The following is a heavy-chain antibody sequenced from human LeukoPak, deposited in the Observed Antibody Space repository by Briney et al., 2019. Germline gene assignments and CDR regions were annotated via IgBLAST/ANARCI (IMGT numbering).Heavy chain of an antibody. Sequence: PSETLSLTCTVSGGSISSNFYNWGWHPPAQGLGLVWVTAISGSGGSTYYAGSVKGRFTISRDNSKNTLYRQLKSLRAEDTAAYYCAKDSSSGTYFDYWGQGTLVTVSS. D-gene: IGHD1-26*01. CDR2: ISGSGGST. V-gene: IGHV3-23*01. CDR1: GGSISSNFYN. J-gene: IGHJ4*02. CDR3: AKDSSSGTYFDY.